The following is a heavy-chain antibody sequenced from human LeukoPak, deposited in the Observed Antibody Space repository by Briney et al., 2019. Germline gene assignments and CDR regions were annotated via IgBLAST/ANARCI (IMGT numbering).Heavy chain of an antibody. Sequence: GGSLRLSCAASGFTFSSYAMHWVRQAPGKGLEWVAVISYDGSNKYYADSVKGRFTISRDNSKNTLYLQMNSLRAEDTAVYYCARGGDYDSSGSLWIGAFDIWGQGAMGTVSS. CDR3: ARGGDYDSSGSLWIGAFDI. D-gene: IGHD3-22*01. V-gene: IGHV3-30-3*01. CDR1: GFTFSSYA. CDR2: ISYDGSNK. J-gene: IGHJ3*02.